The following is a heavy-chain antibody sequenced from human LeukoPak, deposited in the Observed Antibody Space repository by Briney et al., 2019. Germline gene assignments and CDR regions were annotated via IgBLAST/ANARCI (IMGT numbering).Heavy chain of an antibody. CDR1: GFTFDDYG. J-gene: IGHJ4*02. Sequence: GGSLRLSCAASGFTFDDYGMSWVRQAPGKGPEWVSGINWNGGSTGYADSVKGRFTISRDNAKNSLYLQMNSLRAEDTALYYCARDGSSSPHFDYWGQGTLVTVSS. CDR2: INWNGGST. D-gene: IGHD6-13*01. V-gene: IGHV3-20*04. CDR3: ARDGSSSPHFDY.